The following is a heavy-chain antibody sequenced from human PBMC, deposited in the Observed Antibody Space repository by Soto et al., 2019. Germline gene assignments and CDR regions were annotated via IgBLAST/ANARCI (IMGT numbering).Heavy chain of an antibody. V-gene: IGHV4-30-4*01. D-gene: IGHD7-27*01. CDR3: ARGRYCLTGRCFPNWFDS. J-gene: IGHJ5*01. CDR1: GDSVYIPDYF. CDR2: IYKSATT. Sequence: PSETMSIACSVSGDSVYIPDYFWAWIRQPPGQALEYIGYIYKSATTYYNPSFESRVAISVDTSKSQFSLNVTSVTAADTAVYFCARGRYCLTGRCFPNWFDSWGQGALVTGSS.